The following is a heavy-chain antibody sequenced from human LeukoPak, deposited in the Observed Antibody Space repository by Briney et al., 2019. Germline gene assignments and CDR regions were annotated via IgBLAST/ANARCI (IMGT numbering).Heavy chain of an antibody. CDR3: ARYSAAAYYFDY. D-gene: IGHD2-2*01. V-gene: IGHV4-61*02. Sequence: PSETLSLTCTVSGGSISSGSYYWSWIRQPAGKGLEWIGRIYTSGSTNYNPSLKSRVTISVDTSKNQFSLKLSSVTAADTAVYYCARYSAAAYYFDYWGQGTLVTVSS. CDR1: GGSISSGSYY. J-gene: IGHJ4*02. CDR2: IYTSGST.